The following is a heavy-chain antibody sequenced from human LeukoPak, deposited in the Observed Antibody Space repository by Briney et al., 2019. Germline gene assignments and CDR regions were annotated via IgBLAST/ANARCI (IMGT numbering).Heavy chain of an antibody. CDR1: GGSISSYY. CDR3: ARRIAQGFGFDY. J-gene: IGHJ4*02. D-gene: IGHD3-16*01. Sequence: SETLSLTCTVSGGSISSYYWSWIRQPPGKGLEWIGSIYYSGSTYYNPSLKSRVTISVDTSKNQFSLKLSSVTAADTAVYYCARRIAQGFGFDYWGQGTLVTVSS. V-gene: IGHV4-59*05. CDR2: IYYSGST.